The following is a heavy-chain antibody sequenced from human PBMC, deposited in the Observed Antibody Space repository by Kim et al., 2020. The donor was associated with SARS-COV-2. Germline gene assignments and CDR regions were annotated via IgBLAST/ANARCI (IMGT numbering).Heavy chain of an antibody. V-gene: IGHV5-51*01. J-gene: IGHJ6*02. D-gene: IGHD3-22*01. Sequence: GESLKISCKGSGYSFTSYWIGWVRQMPGKGLEWMGIIYPGDSDTRYSPSFQGQVTISADKSISTAYLQWNSLKASDTAMYYCARHLFVRIDSSAPSASFGKYYYYGMDGWGQGTTVTVSS. CDR1: GYSFTSYW. CDR2: IYPGDSDT. CDR3: ARHLFVRIDSSAPSASFGKYYYYGMDG.